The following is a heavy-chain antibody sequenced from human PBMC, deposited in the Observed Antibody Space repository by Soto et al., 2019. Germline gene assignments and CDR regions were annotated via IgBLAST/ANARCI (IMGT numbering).Heavy chain of an antibody. J-gene: IGHJ3*02. D-gene: IGHD3-9*01. V-gene: IGHV3-33*01. Sequence: HPGGSLRLSFAAAGVTFSSYCMHWVRQAPGKGLEWVAGIWYDGSNKYYADSVKGRFTISRDNSNNTLYLQMNSLRAEDTAVYYCARISSRGGNHFVYDILTGSDRSLADAFDIWGQGTMVTVSS. CDR1: GVTFSSYC. CDR3: ARISSRGGNHFVYDILTGSDRSLADAFDI. CDR2: IWYDGSNK.